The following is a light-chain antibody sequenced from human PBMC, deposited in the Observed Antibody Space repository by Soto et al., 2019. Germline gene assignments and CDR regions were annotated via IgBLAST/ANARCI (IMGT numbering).Light chain of an antibody. CDR1: SSDVVTYKY. CDR2: EVS. CDR3: CSYAGSTTRVV. J-gene: IGLJ2*01. Sequence: QSALTQPASVSGSPGQSIAISCTGTSSDVVTYKYVSWYQQHPGKAPKLMIYEVSIRPSGVSDRFSGSKSGNTASLTISGLRPEEEAYYGCCSYAGSTTRVVFGGGTKLTVL. V-gene: IGLV2-14*01.